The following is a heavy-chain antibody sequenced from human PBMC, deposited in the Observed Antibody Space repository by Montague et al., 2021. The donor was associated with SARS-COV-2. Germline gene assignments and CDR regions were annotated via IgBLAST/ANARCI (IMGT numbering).Heavy chain of an antibody. CDR1: GGSISSSSYY. Sequence: THSLTSTVSGGSISSSSYYWGWIRQPPGKGLEWIGSIYYSGSTYYNPSLKSRVTISVDTFKNQFSLKLSFVTAADTAVYYCASESVGRKWLRPVYYYYGMDVGGQGTTVTVAS. CDR2: IYYSGST. CDR3: ASESVGRKWLRPVYYYYGMDV. D-gene: IGHD5-12*01. V-gene: IGHV4-39*01. J-gene: IGHJ6*02.